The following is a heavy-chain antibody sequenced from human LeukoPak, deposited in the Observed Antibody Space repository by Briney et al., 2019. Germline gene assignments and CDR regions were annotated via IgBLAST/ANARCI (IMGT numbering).Heavy chain of an antibody. D-gene: IGHD6-13*01. CDR1: GFTFSKAW. J-gene: IGHJ3*02. Sequence: GGSLRLSCTASGFTFSKAWMTWVRQAPGKGLEWVAFIRYDGNNKHYADSVKGRFTISRDNSKNTLYLQMNSLRAEDTAVYYCAKDRWYSSSWLDAFDIWGQGTMITVSS. V-gene: IGHV3-30*02. CDR2: IRYDGNNK. CDR3: AKDRWYSSSWLDAFDI.